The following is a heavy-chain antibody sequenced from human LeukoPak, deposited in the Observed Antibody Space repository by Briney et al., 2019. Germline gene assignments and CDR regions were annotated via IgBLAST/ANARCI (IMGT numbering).Heavy chain of an antibody. CDR3: ARFYNWRYFDF. V-gene: IGHV3-11*01. CDR1: GYSFKDYG. D-gene: IGHD1-20*01. Sequence: PGGSLRLSCAATGYSFKDYGMHWVRQPPGKGLEWVSFISSSGDTTHFAESVKGRFTISRDNAKNSLYLQMNSLTAADTAVYYCARFYNWRYFDFWGQGTLVSV. J-gene: IGHJ4*02. CDR2: ISSSGDTT.